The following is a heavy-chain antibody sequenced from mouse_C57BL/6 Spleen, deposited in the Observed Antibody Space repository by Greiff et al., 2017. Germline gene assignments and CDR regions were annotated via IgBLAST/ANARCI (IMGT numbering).Heavy chain of an antibody. Sequence: VQLQQSGAELVQPGASVKLSCKASGYTFTSYWMQWVKQRPGQGLEWIGEIDPSDSYTNYNQKFKGKATLTVDTSSSTAYMQLSSLTSEDSAVYYCARESYGNYGGDDWGQGTTLTVSS. CDR3: ARESYGNYGGDD. CDR1: GYTFTSYW. D-gene: IGHD2-1*01. CDR2: IDPSDSYT. V-gene: IGHV1-50*01. J-gene: IGHJ2*01.